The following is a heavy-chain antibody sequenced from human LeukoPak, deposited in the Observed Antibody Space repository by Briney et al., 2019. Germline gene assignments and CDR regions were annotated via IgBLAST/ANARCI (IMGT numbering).Heavy chain of an antibody. V-gene: IGHV4-59*01. CDR2: IFYSGST. D-gene: IGHD5-18*01. CDR1: GGSISSDY. Sequence: SETLSLTRTVSGGSISSDYWSWIRQPPGKGLEWIGYIFYSGSTNHNPSLKSRVTISEDTSKNQFSLKLSSVTAADTAVYYCARTLKYSFGYYFDYWGQGTLVTVSS. J-gene: IGHJ4*02. CDR3: ARTLKYSFGYYFDY.